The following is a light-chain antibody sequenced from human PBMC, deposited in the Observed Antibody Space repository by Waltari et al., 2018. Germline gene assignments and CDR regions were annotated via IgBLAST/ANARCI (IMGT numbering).Light chain of an antibody. CDR2: AVS. Sequence: QSALTQPAPVSGSPGQSITISCTGTSSDVGNYKRVSWYQQHPGKAPKLMIYAVSKRPSGVSDHFSGSKSGDMASLTISGLQPEDEAEYFCSSYAGSSKGVFGGGTKVTVL. V-gene: IGLV2-23*02. CDR1: SSDVGNYKR. CDR3: SSYAGSSKGV. J-gene: IGLJ2*01.